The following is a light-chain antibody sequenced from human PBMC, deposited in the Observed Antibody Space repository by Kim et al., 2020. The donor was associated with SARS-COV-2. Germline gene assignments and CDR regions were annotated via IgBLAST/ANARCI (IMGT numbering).Light chain of an antibody. CDR1: QDISSA. CDR2: TAS. J-gene: IGKJ2*01. V-gene: IGKV1-13*02. Sequence: SASVGGRVTITCRASQDISSALAWYQRKPGKPHKLLIYTASRLESGVPSRFSGGGSGTDFTLTISSLQPEDFATYYCQKFNSYAYTFGQGTKLEI. CDR3: QKFNSYAYT.